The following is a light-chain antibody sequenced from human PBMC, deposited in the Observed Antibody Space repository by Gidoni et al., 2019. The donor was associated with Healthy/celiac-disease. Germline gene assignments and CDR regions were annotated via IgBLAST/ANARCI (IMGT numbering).Light chain of an antibody. Sequence: DIQLTQSPSFLSASVGDRVTITCRASQGISSYLAWYQQKPGKAPKLLISLHPLCKVGSHQGSAAVDLGQNSLSQSAASQPEDFATYYCQQLNSYPTLTFGGGTKVEIK. CDR1: QGISSY. CDR3: QQLNSYPTLT. J-gene: IGKJ4*01. CDR2: LHP. V-gene: IGKV1-9*01.